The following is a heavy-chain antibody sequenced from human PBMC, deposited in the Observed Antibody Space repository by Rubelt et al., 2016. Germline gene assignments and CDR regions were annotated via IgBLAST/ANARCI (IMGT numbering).Heavy chain of an antibody. CDR3: AREAGYYYYGMDV. Sequence: QLQLQESGPGLVKPSETLSLTCTVSGGSIISSSPYWGWIRQPPGKGLEWIGSMAYSGNTHYNPSLKSRVTISVDTSKNQVSLKLSSVTAADTAVYYCAREAGYYYYGMDVWGQGTTVTVSS. CDR2: MAYSGNT. V-gene: IGHV4-39*07. D-gene: IGHD1-14*01. CDR1: GGSIISSSPY. J-gene: IGHJ6*02.